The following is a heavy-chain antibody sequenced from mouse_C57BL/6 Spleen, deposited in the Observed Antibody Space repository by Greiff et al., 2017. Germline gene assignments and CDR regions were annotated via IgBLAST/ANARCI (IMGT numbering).Heavy chain of an antibody. CDR1: GYSFTSYY. J-gene: IGHJ2*01. Sequence: VQLQQSGPELVKPGASVKISCKASGYSFTSYYIHWVKQRPGQGLEWIGWIYPGSGNTKYNEKFKGKATLTADTSSSTAYMQLSSLTSEDSAVYYCARGVYGSSFLDYWGQGTTLTVSS. D-gene: IGHD1-1*01. V-gene: IGHV1-66*01. CDR2: IYPGSGNT. CDR3: ARGVYGSSFLDY.